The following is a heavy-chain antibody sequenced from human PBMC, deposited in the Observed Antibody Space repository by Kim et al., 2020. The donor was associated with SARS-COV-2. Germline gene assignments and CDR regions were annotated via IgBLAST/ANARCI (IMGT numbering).Heavy chain of an antibody. CDR2: IGGSGVHT. J-gene: IGHJ5*01. Sequence: GGSLRLSCTASGFTFSSYAMSWVRQAPGKGLEWVSLIGGSGVHTYYADSVKGRFTISRDNSKNTVFLQMHSLRVEDTARYYCAKGAGDSWFDSWGQGTLVTVSS. V-gene: IGHV3-23*01. D-gene: IGHD3-16*01. CDR1: GFTFSSYA. CDR3: AKGAGDSWFDS.